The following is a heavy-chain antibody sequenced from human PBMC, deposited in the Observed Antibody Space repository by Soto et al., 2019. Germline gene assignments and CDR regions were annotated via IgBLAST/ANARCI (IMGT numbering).Heavy chain of an antibody. V-gene: IGHV4-34*01. Sequence: QVQLQQWGAGLLKPSATLSLTCAVYGGSFSGYYWSWIRQPPGKGLEWIGEINHSGSTNYNPSLKSRVTISVDTSENQFSLKLGSVTAADTAVYYCASPTTVVTPVGWYFDLWGRGTLVTVSS. CDR1: GGSFSGYY. CDR3: ASPTTVVTPVGWYFDL. CDR2: INHSGST. D-gene: IGHD4-17*01. J-gene: IGHJ2*01.